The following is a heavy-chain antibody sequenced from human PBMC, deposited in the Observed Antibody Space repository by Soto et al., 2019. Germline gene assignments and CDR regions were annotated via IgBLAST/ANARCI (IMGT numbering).Heavy chain of an antibody. D-gene: IGHD1-26*01. V-gene: IGHV4-30-2*01. CDR2: MYDSGSP. J-gene: IGHJ5*02. CDR1: GGLFRGGGPF. Sequence: PSESLSLTCAVSGGLFRGGGPFWTWIMQPPGKGLEWIGYMYDSGSPLDNPSPKRRATISIDLSKPQFFLNLASVTAADMAVCSCAREGPKGYFEIEPWGQGTLVTVSS. CDR3: AREGPKGYFEIEP.